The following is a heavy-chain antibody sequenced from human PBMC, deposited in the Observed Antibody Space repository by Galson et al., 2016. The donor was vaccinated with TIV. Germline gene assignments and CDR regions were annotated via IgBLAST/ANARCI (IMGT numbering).Heavy chain of an antibody. D-gene: IGHD3-22*01. V-gene: IGHV1-2*02. CDR1: GYTFTGQY. CDR3: ARDDGSTSGSDF. J-gene: IGHJ4*02. CDR2: INPNSGGT. Sequence: SVKASCKASGYTFTGQYMHWVRQAPGQGLEWMGWINPNSGGTNYEQKFQGRVTMTRDTSITTAYMELSRLRSDDTAVYYCARDDGSTSGSDFWGQGTLVSVSS.